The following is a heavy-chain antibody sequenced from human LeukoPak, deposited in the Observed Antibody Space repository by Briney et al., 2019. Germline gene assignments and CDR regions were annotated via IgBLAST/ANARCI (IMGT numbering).Heavy chain of an antibody. CDR1: GYTFTSYA. D-gene: IGHD2-2*01. J-gene: IGHJ3*02. Sequence: GASVKVSCKASGYTFTSYAMNWVRQAPGQGLEWMGWISAYNGNTNYAQKLQGRVTMTTDTSTSTAYMELRSLRSDDTAVYYCARGSSTSCYDAFDIWGQGTMVTVSS. CDR2: ISAYNGNT. CDR3: ARGSSTSCYDAFDI. V-gene: IGHV1-18*01.